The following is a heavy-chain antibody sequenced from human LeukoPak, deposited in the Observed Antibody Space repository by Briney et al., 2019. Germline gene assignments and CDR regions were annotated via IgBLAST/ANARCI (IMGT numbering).Heavy chain of an antibody. D-gene: IGHD4-23*01. V-gene: IGHV4-59*01. J-gene: IGHJ6*02. Sequence: SETLSLTCTVSGGSISSYYWSWIRQPPGKGLEWIGYIYYSGSTNYNPSLKSRVTISVDTSKNQFSLKLTSVTAADTAVYFCARDGYGGRSGDYYYGMDVWGPGTTVTVSS. CDR1: GGSISSYY. CDR2: IYYSGST. CDR3: ARDGYGGRSGDYYYGMDV.